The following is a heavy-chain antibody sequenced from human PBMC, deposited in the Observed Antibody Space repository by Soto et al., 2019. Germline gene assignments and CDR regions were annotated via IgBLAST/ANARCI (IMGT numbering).Heavy chain of an antibody. CDR2: ISAYNGNT. D-gene: IGHD6-19*01. V-gene: IGHV1-18*01. Sequence: ASVKVSCKASGYTFTSYGISWVRQAPGQGLEWMGWISAYNGNTNYAQKLQGRVTMTTDTSTSTAYRELRSLRSDDTAVYYGAGDFITEGSGWYWFDPWGQGTLVTVSS. J-gene: IGHJ5*02. CDR3: AGDFITEGSGWYWFDP. CDR1: GYTFTSYG.